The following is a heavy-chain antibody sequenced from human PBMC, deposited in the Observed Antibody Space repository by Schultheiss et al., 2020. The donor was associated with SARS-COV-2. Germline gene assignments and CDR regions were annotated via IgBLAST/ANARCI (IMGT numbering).Heavy chain of an antibody. CDR2: IKSKTDGGTT. D-gene: IGHD3-10*01. J-gene: IGHJ5*02. CDR3: ARVLLWEGWFDP. V-gene: IGHV3-15*01. CDR1: GFTFSNAW. Sequence: GGSLRLSCAASGFTFSNAWMSWVRQAPGKGLEWVGRIKSKTDGGTTDYAAPVKGRFTISRDNSKNTLYLQMNSLRAEDTAVYYCARVLLWEGWFDPWGQGTLVTVSS.